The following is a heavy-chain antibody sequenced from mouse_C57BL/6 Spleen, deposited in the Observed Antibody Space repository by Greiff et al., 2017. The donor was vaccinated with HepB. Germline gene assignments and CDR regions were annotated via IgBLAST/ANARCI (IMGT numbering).Heavy chain of an antibody. CDR2: INYDGSST. CDR3: ARDGDYYYYSSSLFDY. J-gene: IGHJ2*01. CDR1: GFTFSDYY. Sequence: EVHLVESEGGLVQPGSSMKLSCTASGFTFSDYYMAWVRQVPEKGLEWVANINYDGSSTYYLDSLKSRFIISRDNAKNILYLQMSSLKSEDTATYYCARDGDYYYYSSSLFDYWGQGTTLTVSS. D-gene: IGHD1-1*01. V-gene: IGHV5-16*01.